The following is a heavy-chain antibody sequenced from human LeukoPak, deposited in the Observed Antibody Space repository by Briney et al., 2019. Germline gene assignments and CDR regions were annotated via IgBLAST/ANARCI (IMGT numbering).Heavy chain of an antibody. CDR3: ASDDYSSSSG. CDR2: INSDGRST. V-gene: IGHV3-74*01. CDR1: GFTFSSYR. J-gene: IGHJ4*02. D-gene: IGHD6-6*01. Sequence: PGGSLRLSCAASGFTFSSYRMHWVRQAPGQGLVWVSRINSDGRSTSYADSVKGRFTISRDNAKNTLYLQMNSLRVEDTAVNYCASDDYSSSSGWGQGTLVTVSS.